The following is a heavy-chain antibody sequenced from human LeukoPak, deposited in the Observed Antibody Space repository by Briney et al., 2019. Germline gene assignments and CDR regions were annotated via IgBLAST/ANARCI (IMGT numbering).Heavy chain of an antibody. J-gene: IGHJ6*02. V-gene: IGHV3-30-3*01. CDR2: ISYDGSNK. Sequence: GRSLRLSCAASGFTFSSYAMHWVRQAPGKGLEWVAVISYDGSNKYYADSVKGRFTISRDNSKNTLYLQMNSLRAEDTAVYYCARGGPHYYDSSGYFMIYYGMDVWGQGTTVTVSS. CDR1: GFTFSSYA. CDR3: ARGGPHYYDSSGYFMIYYGMDV. D-gene: IGHD3-22*01.